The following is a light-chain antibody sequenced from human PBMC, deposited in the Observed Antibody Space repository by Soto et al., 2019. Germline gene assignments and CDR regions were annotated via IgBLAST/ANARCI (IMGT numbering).Light chain of an antibody. J-gene: IGLJ2*01. CDR2: DVN. V-gene: IGLV2-14*01. CDR3: TSDASGSAHVV. Sequence: QSVLTQPASVSGSPGQSITLSCTGTSSDIGGYDYVSWYQRHPGKAPKLIIYDVNNWPSGVSNRFSGSKSGNTASLTISGLQAEDEADYYCTSDASGSAHVVFGGGTKLTVL. CDR1: SSDIGGYDY.